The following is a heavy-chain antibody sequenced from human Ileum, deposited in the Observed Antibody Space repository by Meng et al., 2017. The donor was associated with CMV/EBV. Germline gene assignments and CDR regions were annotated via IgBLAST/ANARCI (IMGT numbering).Heavy chain of an antibody. CDR2: IKSKANGYTT. Sequence: SCAASGFTFSGRYMDWVRQAPGKGLEWIALIKSKANGYTTYHAASVKGRFTISRDDSKNSLYLQMNSLKAEDTAVYYCVRGGGFVTDYWDQGALVTVSS. J-gene: IGHJ4*02. CDR3: VRGGGFVTDY. D-gene: IGHD6-19*01. CDR1: GFTFSGRY. V-gene: IGHV3-72*01.